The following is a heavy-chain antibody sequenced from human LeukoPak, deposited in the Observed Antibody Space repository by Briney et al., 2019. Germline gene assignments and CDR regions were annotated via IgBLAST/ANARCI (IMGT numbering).Heavy chain of an antibody. D-gene: IGHD3-22*01. CDR1: GFTFSSYW. J-gene: IGHJ4*02. V-gene: IGHV3-7*01. Sequence: PGGSLRLSCAASGFTFSSYWMSWVRQAPGKGLEWVANIKQDGSEKYYVDSVKGRFTISRDNAKNSLYLQMNSLRAEDTAVYYCAGYYYDSSGYYYFDYWGQGTLVTVSS. CDR3: AGYYYDSSGYYYFDY. CDR2: IKQDGSEK.